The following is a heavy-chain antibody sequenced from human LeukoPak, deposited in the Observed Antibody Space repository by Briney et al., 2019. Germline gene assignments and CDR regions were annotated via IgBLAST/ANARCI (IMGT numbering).Heavy chain of an antibody. D-gene: IGHD3-16*01. V-gene: IGHV3-7*01. Sequence: GGSLRLSCAASGLTFSNYWMSWVRQTPGKGLEWVANIKQDGREKYYVDSVKGRFTISRDNAKNSLYLQMNSLRAEDTAVYYCASQITISYYFDYWGQGTLVTVSS. CDR1: GLTFSNYW. CDR2: IKQDGREK. J-gene: IGHJ4*02. CDR3: ASQITISYYFDY.